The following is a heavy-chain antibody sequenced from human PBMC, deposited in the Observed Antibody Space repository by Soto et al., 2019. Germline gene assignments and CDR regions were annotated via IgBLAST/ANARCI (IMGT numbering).Heavy chain of an antibody. V-gene: IGHV4-38-2*02. CDR2: IYHSGST. D-gene: IGHD5-12*01. CDR1: GYSISSGYY. Sequence: TLSLTCAVSGYSISSGYYWVWIRQPPGKGLEWIGSIYHSGSTYYNPSLKSRVTISVDTSKNQFSLKLSSVTAADTAVYYCAREVEMATIPNWFDPWGQGTLVTVSS. CDR3: AREVEMATIPNWFDP. J-gene: IGHJ5*02.